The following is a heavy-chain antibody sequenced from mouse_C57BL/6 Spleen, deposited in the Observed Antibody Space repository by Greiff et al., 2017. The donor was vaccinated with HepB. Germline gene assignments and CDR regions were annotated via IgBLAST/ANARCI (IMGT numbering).Heavy chain of an antibody. CDR1: GFTFSSYA. D-gene: IGHD1-1*01. CDR3: TREGYYYGSSRSYWYFDV. CDR2: ISSGGDYI. V-gene: IGHV5-9-1*02. Sequence: EVKLVESGEGLVKPGGSLKLSCAASGFTFSSYAMSWVRQTPEKRLEWVAYISSGGDYIYYADTVKGRFTISRDNARNTLYLQMSSLKSEDTAMYYCTREGYYYGSSRSYWYFDVWGTGTTVTVSS. J-gene: IGHJ1*03.